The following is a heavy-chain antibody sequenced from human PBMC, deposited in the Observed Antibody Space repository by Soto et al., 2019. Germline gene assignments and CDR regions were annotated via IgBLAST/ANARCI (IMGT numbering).Heavy chain of an antibody. CDR3: TTEVDYYDSSGYYRYYFDY. CDR2: IKSKTGGGTT. V-gene: IGHV3-15*01. D-gene: IGHD3-22*01. Sequence: PGGSLRLSCAASGFTFSNAWMRWVRQAPGKGLEWVGRIKSKTGGGTTDYAAPVKGRFTISRDDSKNTLYLQMNSLKTEDTAVYYCTTEVDYYDSSGYYRYYFDYWGQGTLVTVSS. J-gene: IGHJ4*02. CDR1: GFTFSNAW.